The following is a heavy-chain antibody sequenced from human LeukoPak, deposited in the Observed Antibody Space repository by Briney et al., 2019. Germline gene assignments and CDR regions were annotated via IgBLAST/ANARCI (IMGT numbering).Heavy chain of an antibody. J-gene: IGHJ4*02. CDR3: ATGHGDPAH. Sequence: ASVKVSCKVSGYALTELSMHWVRQAPGKGLEWMGGFDPEDGETIYVQKFQGRVTMTEDTSTDTVYMELSSLRSEGTAVYYCATGHGDPAHWGQGTLVTVSS. CDR2: FDPEDGET. CDR1: GYALTELS. V-gene: IGHV1-24*01. D-gene: IGHD4-17*01.